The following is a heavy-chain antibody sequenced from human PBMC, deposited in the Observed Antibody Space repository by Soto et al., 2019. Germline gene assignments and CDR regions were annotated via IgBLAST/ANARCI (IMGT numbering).Heavy chain of an antibody. D-gene: IGHD6-19*01. Sequence: EVQLVESGGGLVKPGGSLRLSCAASGFTFSSYSMNWVRQAPGKGLEWVSSISSSSSYIYYADSVKGRFTISRDNAKNSLYLRMNSLRAEDTAVYYCARGSLSIAVAYSRGYYGMDVWGQGTTVTVSS. CDR3: ARGSLSIAVAYSRGYYGMDV. CDR2: ISSSSSYI. V-gene: IGHV3-21*01. J-gene: IGHJ6*02. CDR1: GFTFSSYS.